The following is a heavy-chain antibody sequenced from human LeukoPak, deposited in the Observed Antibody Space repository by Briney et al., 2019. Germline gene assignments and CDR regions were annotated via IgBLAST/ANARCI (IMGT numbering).Heavy chain of an antibody. CDR1: GGSISSYY. CDR3: ARNRDGYNSFDY. CDR2: IYTSGST. D-gene: IGHD5-24*01. Sequence: SETLSLTCTVSGGSISSYYWSWIRQPAGKGLEWIGRIYTSGSTNYNPSLRSRVTISVDTSKNHFSLKLSSVTAADTAVYYCARNRDGYNSFDYWGQGTLVTVSS. J-gene: IGHJ4*02. V-gene: IGHV4-4*07.